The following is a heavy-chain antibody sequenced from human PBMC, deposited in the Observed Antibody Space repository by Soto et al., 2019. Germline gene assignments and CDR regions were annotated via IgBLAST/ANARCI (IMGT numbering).Heavy chain of an antibody. CDR3: AKDVVVGATTGLGDYYYYYGMDV. V-gene: IGHV3-30*18. J-gene: IGHJ6*02. CDR2: ISYDGSNK. D-gene: IGHD1-26*01. Sequence: QVQLVESGGGVVQPGRSLRLSCAASGFTFSSYGMHWVRQAPGKGLEWVAVISYDGSNKYYADSVKVRFTISRDNSKNTLYLQMNSLRAEDTAVYYCAKDVVVGATTGLGDYYYYYGMDVWGQGTTVTVSS. CDR1: GFTFSSYG.